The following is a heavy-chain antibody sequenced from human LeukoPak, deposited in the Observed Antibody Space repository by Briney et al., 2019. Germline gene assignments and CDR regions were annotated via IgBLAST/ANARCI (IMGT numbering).Heavy chain of an antibody. CDR3: ARLRFDSPYYYYYMDV. CDR2: IYHSGST. D-gene: IGHD3-3*01. V-gene: IGHV4-38-2*02. J-gene: IGHJ6*03. Sequence: SETLSLTCTVSGYSISSGYYWGWIRQPPGKWLEWIGSIYHSGSTYYNPSLKSRVTISVDTSKNQFSLKLSSVTAADTAVYYCARLRFDSPYYYYYMDVWGKGTTVTVSS. CDR1: GYSISSGYY.